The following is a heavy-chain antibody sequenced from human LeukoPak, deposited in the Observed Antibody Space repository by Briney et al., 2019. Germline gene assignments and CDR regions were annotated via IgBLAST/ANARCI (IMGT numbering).Heavy chain of an antibody. V-gene: IGHV3-53*01. D-gene: IGHD6-13*01. CDR3: AKQSAGSSTWYSLHFDY. CDR2: IYSGGST. Sequence: GGSLRLSCAASGFTVSSNYMSWVRQAPGKGLEWVSVIYSGGSTYYADSVKGRFTISRDNSKNTLYLQMNSLRAEDTAVYFCAKQSAGSSTWYSLHFDYWGEGTRVTVSS. CDR1: GFTVSSNY. J-gene: IGHJ4*02.